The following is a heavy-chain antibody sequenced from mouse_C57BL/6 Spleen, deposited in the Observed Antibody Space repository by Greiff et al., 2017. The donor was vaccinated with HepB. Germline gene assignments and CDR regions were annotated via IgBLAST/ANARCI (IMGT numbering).Heavy chain of an antibody. D-gene: IGHD2-5*01. CDR2: IYPYNGVS. CDR3: APSYYSNLWYFDV. CDR1: GYSFTGYY. Sequence: VQLKQSGPELVKPGASVKISCKASGYSFTGYYMHWVKQSHGNILDWIGYIYPYNGVSSYNQKFKGKATLTVDKSSSTAYMELRSLTSEDSAVYYCAPSYYSNLWYFDVWGTGTTVTVSS. V-gene: IGHV1-31*01. J-gene: IGHJ1*03.